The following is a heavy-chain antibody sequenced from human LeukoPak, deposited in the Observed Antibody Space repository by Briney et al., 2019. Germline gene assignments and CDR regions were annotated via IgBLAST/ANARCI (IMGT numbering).Heavy chain of an antibody. CDR3: ATGPPVLHYGSGSYYSNNWFDP. CDR2: FDPEDGET. CDR1: GYTLTELS. J-gene: IGHJ5*02. V-gene: IGHV1-24*01. Sequence: ASVKVSCKVSGYTLTELSMHWVRQAPGKGLEWMGGFDPEDGETIYAQKFQGRVTMTEDTSTDTAYMELGSLRSEDTAVYYCATGPPVLHYGSGSYYSNNWFDPWGQGTLVTVSS. D-gene: IGHD3-10*01.